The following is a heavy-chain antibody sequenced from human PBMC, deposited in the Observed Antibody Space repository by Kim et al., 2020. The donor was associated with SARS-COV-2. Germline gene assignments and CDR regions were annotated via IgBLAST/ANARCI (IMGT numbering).Heavy chain of an antibody. V-gene: IGHV3-73*01. CDR2: NSYAT. CDR3: TRLRPIDH. D-gene: IGHD3-10*01. J-gene: IGHJ4*02. Sequence: NSYATAYAASVKGRFTISRDDSKNTAYLQMNSLKTEDTAVYYCTRLRPIDHWGQGTLVTVSS.